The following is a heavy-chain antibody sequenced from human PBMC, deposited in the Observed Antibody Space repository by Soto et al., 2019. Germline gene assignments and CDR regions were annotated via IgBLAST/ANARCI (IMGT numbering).Heavy chain of an antibody. Sequence: ASVKVSCKASGYTFTSYAMHWVRQAPGQRLEWMGWINAGNGNTKYSQKFQGRVTITRDTSASTAYMELSSLRSEDTAVYYCARGGSQNLQYQHDGSAFPIWGQGTMVTVSS. CDR1: GYTFTSYA. V-gene: IGHV1-3*01. CDR2: INAGNGNT. D-gene: IGHD2-2*01. CDR3: ARGGSQNLQYQHDGSAFPI. J-gene: IGHJ3*02.